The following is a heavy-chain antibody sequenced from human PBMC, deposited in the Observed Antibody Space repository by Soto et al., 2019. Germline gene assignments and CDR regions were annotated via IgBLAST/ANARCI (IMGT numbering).Heavy chain of an antibody. D-gene: IGHD5-18*01. V-gene: IGHV3-7*01. CDR1: GFAFSNSW. CDR2: IKSDGRDK. Sequence: PGGSLRLSCAASGFAFSNSWMSWVRQAPGKGLQWVSDIKSDGRDKKYIDSVKGRFTISRDNSKNTLYLQMDSLRPEDTAVYYCAKDSQIRAAIYYFDSWGLGTLVTVSS. CDR3: AKDSQIRAAIYYFDS. J-gene: IGHJ4*02.